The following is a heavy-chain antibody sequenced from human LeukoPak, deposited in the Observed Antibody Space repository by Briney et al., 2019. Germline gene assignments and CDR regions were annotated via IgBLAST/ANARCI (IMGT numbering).Heavy chain of an antibody. CDR3: ARIPKGGYCDY. CDR1: GFSLSTSGMR. V-gene: IGHV2-70*04. D-gene: IGHD2-15*01. J-gene: IGHJ4*02. CDR2: IDRNDDK. Sequence: SGPALVKPTQTLTLTCTFSGFSLSTSGMRVGWIRQPPGKALEWLARIDRNDDKFYSTSLKTRLTISKDTSKNQVVLTMTNMDPVDTATYYCARIPKGGYCDYWGQGSLVTVSS.